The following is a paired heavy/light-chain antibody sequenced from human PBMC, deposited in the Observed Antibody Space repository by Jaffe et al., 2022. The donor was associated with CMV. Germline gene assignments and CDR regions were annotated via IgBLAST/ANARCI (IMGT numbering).Heavy chain of an antibody. CDR3: ARDTLRD. CDR2: ISWNSGSI. Sequence: EVQLVESGGGLVQPGGSLRLSCAASGFTFDYYAMHWVRQAPGKGLEWVSGISWNSGSIDYADSVKGRFTISRDNAKNSLYLQMSSLRVEDTAFYYCARDTLRDWGQGTLVTVSS. J-gene: IGHJ4*02. V-gene: IGHV3-9*01. CDR1: GFTFDYYA.
Light chain of an antibody. J-gene: IGKJ2*01. V-gene: IGKV1-33*01. CDR1: QDISTY. CDR2: DAS. Sequence: DIQMTQSPSSLSASVGDRVTITCQASQDISTYLNWYQQKPGKAPKLLISDASNLEAGVSSRFSGGGSGTDFTFTINSLQPEDFATYYCQQYGHVPYTFGQGTKLEVK. CDR3: QQYGHVPYT.